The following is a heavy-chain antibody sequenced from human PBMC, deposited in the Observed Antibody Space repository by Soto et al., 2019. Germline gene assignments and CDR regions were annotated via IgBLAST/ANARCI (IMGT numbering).Heavy chain of an antibody. D-gene: IGHD6-25*01. V-gene: IGHV4-39*01. CDR2: IYYTGMT. J-gene: IGHJ4*02. CDR3: ATGPISSNGYSQFDY. CDR1: GTSISSTNYY. Sequence: QLQLQESGPGLVKPSETLSLTCTVSGTSISSTNYYWGWIRQPPGKGLEWITSIYYTGMTYYNPSLKGRVTISVDTSKNQFSLKLSSVTAADRAVYYCATGPISSNGYSQFDYLGQGTLVTVSS.